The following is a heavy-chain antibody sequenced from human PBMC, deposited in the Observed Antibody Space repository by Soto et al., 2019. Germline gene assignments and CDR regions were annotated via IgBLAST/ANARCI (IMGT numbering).Heavy chain of an antibody. Sequence: QVQLQESGPGLVKPSQTLSLTCSVSGDSVTSGDYYWTWVRQSPGKGLEWIGYISYSRNTAYNPSLSTRLTISLYTSKNHVSLKLHAATAADTAVYYCARGDCLNRSGYYYFQHWGQVTPVTVSS. D-gene: IGHD3-22*01. J-gene: IGHJ1*01. CDR2: ISYSRNT. CDR3: ARGDCLNRSGYYYFQH. V-gene: IGHV4-30-4*01. CDR1: GDSVTSGDYY.